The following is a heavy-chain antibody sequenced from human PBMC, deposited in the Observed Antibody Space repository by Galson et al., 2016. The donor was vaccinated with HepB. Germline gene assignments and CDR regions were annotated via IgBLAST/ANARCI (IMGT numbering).Heavy chain of an antibody. CDR1: GFTFSSHA. V-gene: IGHV3-64D*06. CDR2: IVDSGDTT. CDR3: VRGRYSGNRVKNAFDF. J-gene: IGHJ4*02. D-gene: IGHD4-23*01. Sequence: SLRLSCADSGFTFSSHAMHWVRQAPGKGLEFASIIVDSGDTTYYADSVKGRFTISRDNSNNTLYLQMSILRPEDSAVYYCVRGRYSGNRVKNAFDFWGQGTLVTVSS.